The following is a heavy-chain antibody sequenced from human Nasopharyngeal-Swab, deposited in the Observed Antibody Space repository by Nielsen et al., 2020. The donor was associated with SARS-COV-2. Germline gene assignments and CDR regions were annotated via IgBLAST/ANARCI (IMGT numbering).Heavy chain of an antibody. CDR1: GFPFSTYD. CDR3: VKGPPAVIHYFDY. J-gene: IGHJ4*02. Sequence: GESLKLSCAASGFPFSTYDMSWVRQAPGKGLEWVSGISGSGESTHYADSVKGRFTISRDNSKNTLYLQMNSLRAEDTAVYYCVKGPPAVIHYFDYWGQGTLVTVSS. V-gene: IGHV3-23*01. CDR2: ISGSGEST. D-gene: IGHD2-21*01.